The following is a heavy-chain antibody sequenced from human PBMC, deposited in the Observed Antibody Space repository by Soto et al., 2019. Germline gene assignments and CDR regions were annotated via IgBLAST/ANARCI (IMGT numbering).Heavy chain of an antibody. D-gene: IGHD1-26*01. CDR3: ARGGAMGVDY. CDR2: IYFDGITT. J-gene: IGHJ4*02. CDR1: WFTFQTQW. Sequence: EVQLVESGGGVVQPGGVLGTSFSASWFTFQTQWIHLVPPAPRKGLVWVSRIYFDGITTNYADSVKGRLTVSRDNAKNTVYLHVNTLRDEDTAVYYCARGGAMGVDYWGQGTLVTVSS. V-gene: IGHV3-74*01.